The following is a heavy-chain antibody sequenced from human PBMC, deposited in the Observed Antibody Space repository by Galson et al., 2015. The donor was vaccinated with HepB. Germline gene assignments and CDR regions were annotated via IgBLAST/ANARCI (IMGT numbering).Heavy chain of an antibody. Sequence: SLRLSCAASGFTFSNYAMHWVRQAPGKGLEWVAVISYDGSNKYYADSVKGRFTISRDNSRNTLYLQMSSLRPEDTAVYYCARKGRRWLQLSFDYWGQGALVTVSS. D-gene: IGHD5-24*01. CDR1: GFTFSNYA. CDR2: ISYDGSNK. CDR3: ARKGRRWLQLSFDY. J-gene: IGHJ4*02. V-gene: IGHV3-30-3*01.